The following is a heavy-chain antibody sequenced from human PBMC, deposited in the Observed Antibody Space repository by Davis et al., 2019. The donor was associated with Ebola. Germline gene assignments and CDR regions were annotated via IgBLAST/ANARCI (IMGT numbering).Heavy chain of an antibody. V-gene: IGHV2-5*02. Sequence: SGPTLVKPTQTLTLTCTFSGFSLSTSGVGVGWIRQPPGKALEWLALIYWDDDKRYSPSLKSRLTITKDTSKNQVVLTMTNMDPVDTATYYCARVEYATSSRNYYGMDVWGKGTTVTVSS. D-gene: IGHD6-6*01. CDR1: GFSLSTSGVG. J-gene: IGHJ6*04. CDR3: ARVEYATSSRNYYGMDV. CDR2: IYWDDDK.